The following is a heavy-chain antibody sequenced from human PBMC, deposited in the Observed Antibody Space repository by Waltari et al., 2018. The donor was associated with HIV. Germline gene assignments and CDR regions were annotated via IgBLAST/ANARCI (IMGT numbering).Heavy chain of an antibody. V-gene: IGHV3-48*04. CDR2: ISSSSTTI. D-gene: IGHD2-21*01. CDR1: GSTFSTYS. Sequence: EVQLVESGGGLVQPGGSLRLSCAASGSTFSTYSMNWVRQAPGKGLEWVSYISSSSTTIYYADSVKGRFTISRDNAKNLLYLQMNSLRAEDTAVYYCARDKAVIQPDAFDIWGQGTMVTVSS. J-gene: IGHJ3*02. CDR3: ARDKAVIQPDAFDI.